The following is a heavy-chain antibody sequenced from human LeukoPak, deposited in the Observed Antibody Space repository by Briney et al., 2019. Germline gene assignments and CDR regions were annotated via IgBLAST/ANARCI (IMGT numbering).Heavy chain of an antibody. Sequence: PGGSLRLSCAASGFTFSSYTMNWVDQAPGKGLEWVSSISSGGGYIYYADSVKGRFTISRDNAKNSLYLQMNSLRAEDTAVYYCARGGVNYGMDVWGQGTTVTVSS. CDR2: ISSGGGYI. J-gene: IGHJ6*02. D-gene: IGHD3-10*01. V-gene: IGHV3-21*01. CDR1: GFTFSSYT. CDR3: ARGGVNYGMDV.